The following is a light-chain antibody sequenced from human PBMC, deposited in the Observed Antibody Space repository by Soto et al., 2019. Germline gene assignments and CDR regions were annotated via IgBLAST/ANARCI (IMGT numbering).Light chain of an antibody. CDR3: QHYGSPLT. CDR1: QSVRSSY. V-gene: IGKV3-20*01. CDR2: GAS. J-gene: IGKJ4*01. Sequence: EIVLTQSPGTLSLSPGGRATLSCRASQSVRSSYLAWYQQRPGQAPRLLIFGASFRATGIPDRFSGSESGTNLPITISILEPEDFAVYYCQHYGSPLTFGGGTKVEIK.